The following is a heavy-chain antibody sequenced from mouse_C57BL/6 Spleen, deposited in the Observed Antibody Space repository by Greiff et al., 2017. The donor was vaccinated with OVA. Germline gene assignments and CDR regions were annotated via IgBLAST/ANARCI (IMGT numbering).Heavy chain of an antibody. Sequence: QVQLQQPGAELVRPGSSVKLSCKASGYTFTSYWMHWVKQRPIQGLEWIGNIDPSDSDTHYNQKFKDKATLTVDKSSSTAYMQLSSLTSEDSAVYYCARWVDYYGSSYVAYWGQGTLVTVSA. V-gene: IGHV1-52*01. CDR1: GYTFTSYW. CDR3: ARWVDYYGSSYVAY. D-gene: IGHD1-1*01. J-gene: IGHJ3*01. CDR2: IDPSDSDT.